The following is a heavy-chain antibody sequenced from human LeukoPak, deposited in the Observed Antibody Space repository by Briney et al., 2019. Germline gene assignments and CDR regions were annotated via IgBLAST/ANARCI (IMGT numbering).Heavy chain of an antibody. J-gene: IGHJ4*02. Sequence: ASVKVSCKASGYTFTGYYMHWVRQAPGQGLEWMGWINPNSGGTNYAQKFQGRVTMTRDTSISTAYMELSRLRSDDTAVYYCARALGAEIVLVAYALVYWGQGTLVTVSS. CDR2: INPNSGGT. V-gene: IGHV1-2*02. D-gene: IGHD2-8*01. CDR3: ARALGAEIVLVAYALVY. CDR1: GYTFTGYY.